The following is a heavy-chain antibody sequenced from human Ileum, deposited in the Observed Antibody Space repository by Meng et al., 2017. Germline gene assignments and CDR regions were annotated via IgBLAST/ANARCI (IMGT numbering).Heavy chain of an antibody. CDR2: VRSKRDGGTI. Sequence: GESLKISCAASGFSFSNTWMSWVRQAPGKGLEWVGRVRSKRDGGTIDYAAPVKGRFTISRDDSENTLYLQMNSMKIEDKAVYYCITDRYYDSLTGDYERSQFDCWGQGTLVTVSS. CDR1: GFSFSNTW. V-gene: IGHV3-15*01. CDR3: ITDRYYDSLTGDYERSQFDC. D-gene: IGHD3-9*01. J-gene: IGHJ4*02.